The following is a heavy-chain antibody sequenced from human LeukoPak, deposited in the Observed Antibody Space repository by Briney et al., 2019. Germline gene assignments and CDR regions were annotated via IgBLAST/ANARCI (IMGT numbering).Heavy chain of an antibody. Sequence: GGSPRLSCAASGFTFSSYSIHWVRQAPGKGLEWVAVISYDGRNKNYADSVKGRFTISRDNSKNTLYLQMNSLRTEDTAVYYCARGSWSFDNGDSGFDPWGQGTLVTVSS. D-gene: IGHD4-17*01. J-gene: IGHJ5*02. CDR2: ISYDGRNK. CDR1: GFTFSSYS. V-gene: IGHV3-30*04. CDR3: ARGSWSFDNGDSGFDP.